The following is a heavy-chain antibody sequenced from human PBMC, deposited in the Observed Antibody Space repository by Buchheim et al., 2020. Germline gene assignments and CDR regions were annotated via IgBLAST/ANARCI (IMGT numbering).Heavy chain of an antibody. V-gene: IGHV4-61*02. CDR1: GGSISSGSYY. Sequence: QVQLQESGPGLVKPSQTLSLTCTVSGGSISSGSYYWSWIRQPAGKGLEWIGRIYTSGSTNYNPSLKSRVTISVDTSKNQFSLKLSSVTAADTAVYYCARGFHGILPTILWFDPWGQGTL. CDR3: ARGFHGILPTILWFDP. D-gene: IGHD3-9*01. J-gene: IGHJ5*02. CDR2: IYTSGST.